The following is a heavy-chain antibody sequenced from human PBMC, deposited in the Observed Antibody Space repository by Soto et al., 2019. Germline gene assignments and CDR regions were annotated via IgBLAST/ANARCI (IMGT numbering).Heavy chain of an antibody. Sequence: TSETLSLTCTVSGGSISSYYWSWIRQPAGKGLEWIGRIYTSGSTNYNPSLKSRVTMSVDTSKNQFSLKLSSVTAADTAVYYCARDFLHYGFDYRGQRTLVTVSS. J-gene: IGHJ4*02. V-gene: IGHV4-4*07. CDR2: IYTSGST. D-gene: IGHD4-17*01. CDR3: ARDFLHYGFDY. CDR1: GGSISSYY.